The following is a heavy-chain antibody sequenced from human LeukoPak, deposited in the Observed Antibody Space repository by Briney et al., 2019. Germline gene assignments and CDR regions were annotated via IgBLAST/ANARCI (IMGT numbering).Heavy chain of an antibody. Sequence: GASVKVSCKASGYSFTSYGISWVRQAPGQGLEWMGWISAYNGNTNYAQNLQGRVTMTTDTSTSTAYMELRSLRSDDTAVYYCARDVVVVAASEGGDFWGQETLVTVSS. J-gene: IGHJ4*02. CDR1: GYSFTSYG. D-gene: IGHD2-15*01. CDR3: ARDVVVVAASEGGDF. V-gene: IGHV1-18*01. CDR2: ISAYNGNT.